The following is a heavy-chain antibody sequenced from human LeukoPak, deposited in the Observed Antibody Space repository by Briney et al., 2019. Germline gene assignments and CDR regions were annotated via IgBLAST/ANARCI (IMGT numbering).Heavy chain of an antibody. CDR2: IYHSGST. D-gene: IGHD3-3*01. Sequence: NPSETLSLTCAVSGYSISSGYYWGWIRQPPGKGLEWIGSIYHSGSTYYNPSLKSRVTISVDTSKSQFSLKLSSVTAADTAVYYCAREGAIFGVVIMIPWFDPWGQGTLVTVSS. CDR1: GYSISSGYY. V-gene: IGHV4-38-2*02. CDR3: AREGAIFGVVIMIPWFDP. J-gene: IGHJ5*02.